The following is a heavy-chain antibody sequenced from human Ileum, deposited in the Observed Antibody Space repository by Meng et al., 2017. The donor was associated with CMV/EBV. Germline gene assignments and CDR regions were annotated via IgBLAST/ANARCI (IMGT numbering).Heavy chain of an antibody. CDR3: AKDSRSKGEQQPWYFFED. CDR1: FTFSRYG. CDR2: IQYDGSNK. Sequence: FTFSRYGMHWVRQAPGKGLEWVAFIQYDGSNKYYADSVKGRFTISRDNSKNTLDLQINSLRAEDTAVYYCAKDSRSKGEQQPWYFFEDWGQGTLVTVSS. D-gene: IGHD3-16*01. J-gene: IGHJ4*02. V-gene: IGHV3-30*02.